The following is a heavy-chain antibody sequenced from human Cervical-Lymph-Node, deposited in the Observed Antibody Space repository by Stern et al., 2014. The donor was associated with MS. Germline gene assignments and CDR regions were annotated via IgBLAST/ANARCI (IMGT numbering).Heavy chain of an antibody. CDR1: GGSISSGGYY. CDR3: ARAPQLLVIPAAYGMDV. Sequence: QVQLQESGPGLVKPSQTLSLTCTVSGGSISSGGYYWSWIRQHPGKGLEWIGFIYYSGSTYYNPSLKSRLTISVDTSKNHFSLRLSSVTAADTAVYYCARAPQLLVIPAAYGMDVWGQGTTVTVSS. J-gene: IGHJ6*02. CDR2: IYYSGST. V-gene: IGHV4-31*03. D-gene: IGHD2-2*01.